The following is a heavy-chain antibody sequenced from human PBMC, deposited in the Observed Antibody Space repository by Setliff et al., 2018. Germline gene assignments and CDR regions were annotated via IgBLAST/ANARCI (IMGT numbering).Heavy chain of an antibody. CDR2: IYTSGST. Sequence: SETLSLTCTVSGGPISSYYWSWIRQPAGKGLEWIGRIYTSGSTNYNPSLKSRVTMSVDTSKNQFSLKLSSVTAADTAVYYCARVSTVTTWPYYYYMDVWGKGTTVTVSS. J-gene: IGHJ6*03. CDR1: GGPISSYY. CDR3: ARVSTVTTWPYYYYMDV. V-gene: IGHV4-4*07. D-gene: IGHD4-4*01.